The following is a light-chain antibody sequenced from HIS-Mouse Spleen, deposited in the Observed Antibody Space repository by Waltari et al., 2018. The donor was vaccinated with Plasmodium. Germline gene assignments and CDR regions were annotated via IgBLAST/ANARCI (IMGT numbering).Light chain of an antibody. J-gene: IGLJ3*02. CDR2: KDS. CDR3: YSAADNNLV. Sequence: SYALTQPSSVSVSPGQTARITCSGAVLAKKYARWYQQKPGQAPGRVIYKDSERPSGIPERFSGSSSGTTVTLTISGAQVEDEADYYCYSAADNNLVFGGGTKLTVL. CDR1: VLAKKY. V-gene: IGLV3-27*01.